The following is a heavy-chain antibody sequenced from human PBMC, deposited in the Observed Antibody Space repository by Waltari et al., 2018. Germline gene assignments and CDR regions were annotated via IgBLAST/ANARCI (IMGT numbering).Heavy chain of an antibody. CDR1: VGSISSYY. D-gene: IGHD3-22*01. V-gene: IGHV4-4*07. CDR3: ARDLYYYDSSGYRHYYYGMDV. CDR2: IYTSGST. Sequence: QVQLQESGPGLVKPSETLSLPCTVSVGSISSYYWSWIRQPAGKGLEWIGRIYTSGSTNYNPSLKSRVTMSVDTSKNQFSLKLSSVTAADTAVYYCARDLYYYDSSGYRHYYYGMDVWGQGTTVTVSS. J-gene: IGHJ6*02.